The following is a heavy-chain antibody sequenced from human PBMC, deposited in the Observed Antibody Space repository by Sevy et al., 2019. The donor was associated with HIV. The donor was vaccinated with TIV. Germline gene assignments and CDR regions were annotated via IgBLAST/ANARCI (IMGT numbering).Heavy chain of an antibody. CDR2: MRQDGSEK. D-gene: IGHD3-10*01. CDR3: ARGIYGSGSRLGLGY. CDR1: GFTFSSYW. V-gene: IGHV3-7*01. J-gene: IGHJ4*02. Sequence: GGSLRLSCAASGFTFSSYWMTWVRQAPGKGLEWVANMRQDGSEKYYVDSVKGRFTISRVNAKNSLYLQMNSLRAEDTAVYYCARGIYGSGSRLGLGYWGQGTLVTVSS.